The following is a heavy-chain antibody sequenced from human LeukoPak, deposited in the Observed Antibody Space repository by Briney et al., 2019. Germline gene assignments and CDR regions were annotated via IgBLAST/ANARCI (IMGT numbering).Heavy chain of an antibody. CDR1: GGTFSSYA. CDR2: IIPIFGTA. Sequence: SVKVSCKASGGTFSSYAISWVRQAPGQELEWMGGIIPIFGTANYAQKFQGRVTITADKSTSTAYMELSSLRSEDTAVYYCARDGSGSRRGLDYYYYGMDVWGKGTTVTVSS. CDR3: ARDGSGSRRGLDYYYYGMDV. J-gene: IGHJ6*04. D-gene: IGHD3-10*01. V-gene: IGHV1-69*06.